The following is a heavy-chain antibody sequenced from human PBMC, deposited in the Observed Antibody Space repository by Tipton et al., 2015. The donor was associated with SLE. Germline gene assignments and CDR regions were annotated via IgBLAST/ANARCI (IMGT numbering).Heavy chain of an antibody. CDR2: IWYDGSNK. CDR1: GFTFSSYD. CDR3: AKDTLGYCTGGVCFIFDY. Sequence: SGFTFSSYDMHWVRQAPGKGLEWVAVIWYDGSNKYYADSVKGRFTISRDNSKNTLYLQMNSLRAEDTAVYYCAKDTLGYCTGGVCFIFDYWGQGTLVTVSS. V-gene: IGHV3-33*06. D-gene: IGHD2-8*02. J-gene: IGHJ4*02.